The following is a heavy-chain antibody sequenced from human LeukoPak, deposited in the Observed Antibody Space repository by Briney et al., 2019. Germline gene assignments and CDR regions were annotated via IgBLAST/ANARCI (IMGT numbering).Heavy chain of an antibody. Sequence: PGGSLRLSCAASGFTFSSYSMNWVRPAPGKGLEWVSSISSSSSYIYYADSAKGRFTISRDKVKNSLYLQMYSLTPADTAVYYCARHLGAPGNPYYDYVWGSYHYMDVWGKGTTVSVSS. CDR3: ARHLGAPGNPYYDYVWGSYHYMDV. CDR2: ISSSSSYI. V-gene: IGHV3-21*01. J-gene: IGHJ6*03. CDR1: GFTFSSYS. D-gene: IGHD3-16*02.